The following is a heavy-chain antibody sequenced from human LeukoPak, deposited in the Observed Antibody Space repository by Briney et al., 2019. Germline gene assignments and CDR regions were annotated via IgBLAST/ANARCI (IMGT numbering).Heavy chain of an antibody. CDR2: IWYDGSNK. D-gene: IGHD2-15*01. J-gene: IGHJ4*02. CDR3: ARDSCSGGSCYSDY. CDR1: GFTFSSYG. V-gene: IGHV3-33*01. Sequence: GGSLRLSCAASGFTFSSYGMHWVRQAPGKGLESVAVIWYDGSNKYYADSVKGRFTLSRDNSKNTLYLQMNSLRAEDTAVYYCARDSCSGGSCYSDYWGQGTLVTVSS.